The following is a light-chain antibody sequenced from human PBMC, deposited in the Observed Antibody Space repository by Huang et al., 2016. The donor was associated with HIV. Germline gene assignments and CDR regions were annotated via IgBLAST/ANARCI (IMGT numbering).Light chain of an antibody. V-gene: IGKV1-9*01. CDR1: QDISNS. CDR3: QQLHDYPVT. Sequence: IQLTQSPSSLSASVGDRVIITCRYSQDISNSLAWYQQKPGKAPKSLIFAASTLQSGVSSRFSGSAAGTYFTLTISGLQPEDFATYYCQQLHDYPVTFGQGTRLDI. J-gene: IGKJ5*01. CDR2: AAS.